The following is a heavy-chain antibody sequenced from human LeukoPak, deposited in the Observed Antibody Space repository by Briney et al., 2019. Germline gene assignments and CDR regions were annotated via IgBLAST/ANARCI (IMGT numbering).Heavy chain of an antibody. V-gene: IGHV4-4*07. J-gene: IGHJ4*02. D-gene: IGHD6-13*01. CDR2: IYTSGST. CDR3: ARDGQQLVLGY. CDR1: AGSISSTY. Sequence: SETLSLTCTVSAGSISSTYWSWIRQPAGKGLEWIGRIYTSGSTNYNPSLKSRVTMSVDTSKNQFSLKLSSVTAADTAVYYCARDGQQLVLGYWGQGTLVTVSS.